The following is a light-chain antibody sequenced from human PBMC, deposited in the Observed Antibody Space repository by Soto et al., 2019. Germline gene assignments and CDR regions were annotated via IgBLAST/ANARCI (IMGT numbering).Light chain of an antibody. CDR2: DAS. J-gene: IGKJ2*01. CDR1: QGISTY. V-gene: IGKV1-39*01. CDR3: QQSYRTPYT. Sequence: DIQMTQSPSSLSASVGDRVTITCRASQGISTYLVWYQQRQGRAPKLLIYDASSLLSGVQSMFSGSGSGTDFTLTISSLQPEDFATYYCQQSYRTPYTFGQGTKLETK.